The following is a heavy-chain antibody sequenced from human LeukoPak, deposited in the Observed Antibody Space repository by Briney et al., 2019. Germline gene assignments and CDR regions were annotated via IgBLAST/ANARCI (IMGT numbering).Heavy chain of an antibody. CDR2: VYDIGST. V-gene: IGHV4-59*08. CDR3: AWLPSY. CDR1: GGSIGSHY. Sequence: SETLSLTCTVSGGSIGSHYWTWIRQTPGKGLEWIGYVYDIGSTKYNPSLKSRVTISVDTSKNQFSLKLSSVTAADTAVYYCAWLPSYWGQGTQVTVSS. D-gene: IGHD5-12*01. J-gene: IGHJ4*02.